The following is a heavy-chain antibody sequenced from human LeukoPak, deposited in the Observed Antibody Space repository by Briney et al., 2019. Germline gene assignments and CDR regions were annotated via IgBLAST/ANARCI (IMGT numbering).Heavy chain of an antibody. CDR2: IYPGDSES. CDR3: ARGRGGYSGYENFDF. V-gene: IGHV5-51*01. CDR1: GYTFTGFW. Sequence: GESLKISCKASGYTFTGFWIGWVRQVPGKGLDGLGFIYPGDSESIYSPSFQGQVSISADKSIRTAYLQWRSLKASDSAIYYCARGRGGYSGYENFDFWGQGALVTVSS. D-gene: IGHD5-12*01. J-gene: IGHJ4*02.